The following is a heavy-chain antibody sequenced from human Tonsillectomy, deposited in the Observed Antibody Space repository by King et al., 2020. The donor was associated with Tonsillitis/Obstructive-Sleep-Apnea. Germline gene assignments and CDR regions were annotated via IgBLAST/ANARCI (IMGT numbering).Heavy chain of an antibody. CDR1: GYTFTSYY. V-gene: IGHV1-46*01. CDR2: INPSGGST. Sequence: QLVQSGAEGKKPGASVKVSCKASGYTFTSYYMHWVRQAPGQGLEWMGIINPSGGSTSYAQKFQGRVTMTRDTSTSTVYMELSSLRSEDTAVYYCARERDIVVVPAATDAFDIWGQGTMVTVSS. J-gene: IGHJ3*02. D-gene: IGHD2-2*01. CDR3: ARERDIVVVPAATDAFDI.